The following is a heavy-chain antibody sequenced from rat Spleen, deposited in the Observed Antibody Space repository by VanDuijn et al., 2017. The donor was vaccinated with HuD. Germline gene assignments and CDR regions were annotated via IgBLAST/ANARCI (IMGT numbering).Heavy chain of an antibody. V-gene: IGHV3-1*01. Sequence: EVQLQESGPGLVKPSQSLSLTCSVTGFSITTHYWDWVRKFPGNKMEWLGYINYSGSTTYNPSLKSRLSITRDTSKNQFFLQVNSLTTEDTAIYYCTRVGQGIDYFDYWGQGVMVTVSS. D-gene: IGHD1-11*01. CDR3: TRVGQGIDYFDY. J-gene: IGHJ2*01. CDR2: INYSGST. CDR1: GFSITTHY.